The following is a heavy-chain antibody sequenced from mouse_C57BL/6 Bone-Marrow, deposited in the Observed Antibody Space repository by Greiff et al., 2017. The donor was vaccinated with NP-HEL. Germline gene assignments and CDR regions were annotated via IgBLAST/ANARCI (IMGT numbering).Heavy chain of an antibody. CDR2: IYPGGGYT. D-gene: IGHD1-1*02. Sequence: QVQLQQSGAELVRPGTSVKMSCKASGYTFTNYWIGWAKQRPGHGLEWIGDIYPGGGYTNYNEKFKGKATLTADQSSSTAYMQFSSLTSEDSAIYYCARSNRGSIYFDYWGQGTTLTVSS. CDR1: GYTFTNYW. V-gene: IGHV1-63*01. CDR3: ARSNRGSIYFDY. J-gene: IGHJ2*01.